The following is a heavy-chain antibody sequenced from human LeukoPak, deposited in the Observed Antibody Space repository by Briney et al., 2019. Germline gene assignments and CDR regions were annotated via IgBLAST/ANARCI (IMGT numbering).Heavy chain of an antibody. CDR1: GGSISSYY. J-gene: IGHJ4*02. D-gene: IGHD3-10*01. CDR2: IYYSGST. CDR3: ASQEFDHEYFDY. V-gene: IGHV4-59*12. Sequence: PSETLSLTCTVSGGSISSYYWSWIRQPPGKGLEWIAYIYYSGSTNYNPSLKSRVTISVDTSKNQFSLKVNSVTAADTAVYYCASQEFDHEYFDYWGQGTLVTVSS.